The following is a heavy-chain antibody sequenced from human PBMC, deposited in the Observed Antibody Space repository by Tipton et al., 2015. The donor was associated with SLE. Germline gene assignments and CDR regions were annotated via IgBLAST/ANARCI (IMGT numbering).Heavy chain of an antibody. CDR2: GYYSGST. Sequence: TLSLTCSVSGVSITSSSFYWGWIRQPPGKGLEWIGSGYYSGSTYYNPSRKSRLTISVDTSQSQFSLKLSSVTAADTAVYYCARLGSGCYWWFDTWGQGTLVTVS. CDR1: GVSITSSSFY. J-gene: IGHJ5*02. V-gene: IGHV4-39*01. D-gene: IGHD1-26*01. CDR3: ARLGSGCYWWFDT.